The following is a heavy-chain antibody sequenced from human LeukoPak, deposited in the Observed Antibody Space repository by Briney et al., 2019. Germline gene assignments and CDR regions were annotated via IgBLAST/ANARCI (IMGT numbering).Heavy chain of an antibody. Sequence: SETLSLTCTVSGGSISSYCWSWIRQPPGKGLEWIGYIYYSESTNYNPSLKSRGTISVDTSNNQFSLKLTSVTAADTAVYYCARSGRGNSAGFDCWGQGTLVTVSS. D-gene: IGHD3-10*01. J-gene: IGHJ4*02. V-gene: IGHV4-59*01. CDR3: ARSGRGNSAGFDC. CDR1: GGSISSYC. CDR2: IYYSEST.